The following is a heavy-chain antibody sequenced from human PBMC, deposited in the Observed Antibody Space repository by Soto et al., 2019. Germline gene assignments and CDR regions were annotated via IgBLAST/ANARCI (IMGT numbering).Heavy chain of an antibody. V-gene: IGHV3-33*01. Sequence: GGSLRLSCAASGFTFSSYGMHWVRQAPGKGLEWVAVIWYDGSNKYYADSVKGRFTISRDNSKNTLYLQMNSLRAEDTAVYYCARDRGLWFGELAGFDYWGQGTLVTVSS. J-gene: IGHJ4*02. CDR3: ARDRGLWFGELAGFDY. D-gene: IGHD3-10*01. CDR2: IWYDGSNK. CDR1: GFTFSSYG.